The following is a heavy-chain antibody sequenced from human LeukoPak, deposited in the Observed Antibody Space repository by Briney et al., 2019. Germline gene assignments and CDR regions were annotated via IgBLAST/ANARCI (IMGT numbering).Heavy chain of an antibody. J-gene: IGHJ3*02. CDR3: ASTVEMATPDAFDI. CDR2: IYYSGST. Sequence: SETLSLTCTVSGGSISSSSYYWGWIRQPPGKGLEWIGSIYYSGSTYYNPSLKSRVTISVDTSKNQFSLKLSSVTAADTAVYYCASTVEMATPDAFDIWGQGTMVTVSS. V-gene: IGHV4-39*01. D-gene: IGHD5-24*01. CDR1: GGSISSSSYY.